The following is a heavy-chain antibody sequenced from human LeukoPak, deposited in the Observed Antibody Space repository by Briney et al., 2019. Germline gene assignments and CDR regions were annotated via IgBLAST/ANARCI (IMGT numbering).Heavy chain of an antibody. CDR2: IYTSGST. J-gene: IGHJ6*03. V-gene: IGHV4-61*02. D-gene: IGHD6-6*01. CDR3: ATPSRPGDYMDV. Sequence: SETLSLTCTVSGGSISSGSYYWSWIRQPAGKGLEWIGRIYTSGSTNYNPSLKSRVTISVDTSKNQFSLKLSSVTAADTAVYYCATPSRPGDYMDVWGKGTTVTVSS. CDR1: GGSISSGSYY.